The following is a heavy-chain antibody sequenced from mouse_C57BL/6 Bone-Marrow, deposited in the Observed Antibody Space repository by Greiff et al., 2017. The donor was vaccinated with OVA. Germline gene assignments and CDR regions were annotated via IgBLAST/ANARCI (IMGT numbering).Heavy chain of an antibody. Sequence: EVQLQESGPELVKPGASVKIPCKASGYTFTDYNMDWVKQSHGKSLEWIGDINSNNGGTIYNQKFKGKATLTVDKSSSTAYMELRSLTSEDTAVYYCARMITTGYYYAMDYWGQGTSVTVSS. J-gene: IGHJ4*01. V-gene: IGHV1-18*01. D-gene: IGHD2-4*01. CDR1: GYTFTDYN. CDR3: ARMITTGYYYAMDY. CDR2: INSNNGGT.